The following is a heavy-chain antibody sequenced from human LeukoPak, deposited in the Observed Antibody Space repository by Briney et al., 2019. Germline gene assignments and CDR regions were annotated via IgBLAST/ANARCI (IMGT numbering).Heavy chain of an antibody. Sequence: SETLSLTCAVYGGSFSGYYWSWIRQPPGKGLEWIGYIYYSGSTNYNPSLESRVTISVDTSKNQFSLKLSSVTAADTAVYYCARYGAAHAKDNWFDPWGQGTLVTVSS. CDR3: ARYGAAHAKDNWFDP. D-gene: IGHD6-6*01. CDR2: IYYSGST. J-gene: IGHJ5*02. CDR1: GGSFSGYY. V-gene: IGHV4-59*08.